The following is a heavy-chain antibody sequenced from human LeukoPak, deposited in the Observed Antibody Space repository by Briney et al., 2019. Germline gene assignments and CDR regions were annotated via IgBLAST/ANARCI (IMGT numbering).Heavy chain of an antibody. D-gene: IGHD5/OR15-5a*01. V-gene: IGHV3-13*01. CDR2: IGIAGDT. Sequence: PGGPLRLSCAASGFTFRSYDMHWVRQTPGRGLEWVSAIGIAGDTHYPDSVKGRFTISRENAKNSMYLQMNSLKDGDTAVYYCVRGGIQVSGIDAFDIWGQGTMVTVSS. CDR3: VRGGIQVSGIDAFDI. CDR1: GFTFRSYD. J-gene: IGHJ3*02.